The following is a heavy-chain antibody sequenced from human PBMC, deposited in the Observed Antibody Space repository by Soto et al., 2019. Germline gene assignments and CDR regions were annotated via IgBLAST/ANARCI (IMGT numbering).Heavy chain of an antibody. D-gene: IGHD3-22*01. CDR1: RCSITCPY. CDR3: ARAYYDTSGYSLDP. Sequence: PPEILLHTCIVPRCSITCPYGSCIRQPPGKGLEWIGYIYYESTNYNPSLKSRVIISVDTSRNQFSLRLSSVTAADTAVYYCARAYYDTSGYSLDPWGQGTLVTVS. CDR2: IYYEST. J-gene: IGHJ5*02. V-gene: IGHV4-59*11.